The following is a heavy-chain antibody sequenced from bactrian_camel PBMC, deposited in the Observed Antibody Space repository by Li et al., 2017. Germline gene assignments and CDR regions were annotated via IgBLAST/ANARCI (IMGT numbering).Heavy chain of an antibody. D-gene: IGHD3*01. CDR3: GKYLGGAGLVDY. Sequence: HVQLVESGGGLVQPGESLRLSCAASGFPFTRYVMAWVRQAPGKGLEWVAHTYDGISYYSDSVKGRFTITRDNAKKVLYLELTSLKTEDTAMYYCGKYLGGAGLVDYWGQGTQVTVS. J-gene: IGHJ4*01. CDR2: TYDGIS. V-gene: IGHV3S9*01. CDR1: GFPFTRYV.